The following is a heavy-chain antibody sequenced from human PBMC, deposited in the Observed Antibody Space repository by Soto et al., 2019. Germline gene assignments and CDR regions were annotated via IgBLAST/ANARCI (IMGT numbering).Heavy chain of an antibody. Sequence: SEILSLTCAVSGGSISSSNWWSWVRQPPGKGLEWIGEIYHSGSTNYNPSLKSRVTISVDKSKNQFSLKLSSVTAADTAVYYCARGGYGGNNYFDYWGQGTLVTVSS. V-gene: IGHV4-4*02. D-gene: IGHD4-17*01. CDR1: GGSISSSNW. J-gene: IGHJ4*02. CDR3: ARGGYGGNNYFDY. CDR2: IYHSGST.